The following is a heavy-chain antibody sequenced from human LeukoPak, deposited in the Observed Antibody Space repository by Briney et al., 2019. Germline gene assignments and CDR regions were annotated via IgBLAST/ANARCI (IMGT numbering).Heavy chain of an antibody. D-gene: IGHD5-12*01. CDR1: GYSFTSNY. CDR2: IIPIFGTA. Sequence: SVKVSCKASGYSFTSNYIHWVRQAPGQGLEWMGGIIPIFGTANYAQKFQGRVTITADESTSTAYMELSSQRSEDTAVYYCARENGYDRDRELTLWGQGTLVTVSS. J-gene: IGHJ4*02. CDR3: ARENGYDRDRELTL. V-gene: IGHV1-69*13.